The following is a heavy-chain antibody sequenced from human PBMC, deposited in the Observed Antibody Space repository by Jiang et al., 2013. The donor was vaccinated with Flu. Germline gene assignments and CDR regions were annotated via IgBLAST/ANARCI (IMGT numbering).Heavy chain of an antibody. CDR3: ARGGRNWTYWYFDI. J-gene: IGHJ2*01. V-gene: IGHV4-4*07. Sequence: LLKPSETLSLTCIVSGGSISSYYWSWIRQPAGKGLEWIGRIYTSGSTNYNPSLKSRVTMSVDTSKNQFSLKLSSVTAADTAVYYCARGGRNWTYWYFDIWGRGTLVTVSS. CDR1: GGSISSYY. CDR2: IYTSGST. D-gene: IGHD1-1*01.